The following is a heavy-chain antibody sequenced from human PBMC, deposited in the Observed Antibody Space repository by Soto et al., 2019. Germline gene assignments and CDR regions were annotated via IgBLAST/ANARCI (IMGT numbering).Heavy chain of an antibody. CDR1: GCTFSGLG. Sequence: QVQLVESGGGVVQPGRCLRLSCAASGCTFSGLGMHWVRQAPGKGLEWVAVIRYDGSNIYYADAVKGRFTISRDNSKDTLYLQMNSLRADDTAVYYCARDGVGHTTFFGYFDSWGQGTLVTVSS. J-gene: IGHJ4*02. V-gene: IGHV3-33*01. CDR2: IRYDGSNI. CDR3: ARDGVGHTTFFGYFDS. D-gene: IGHD1-26*01.